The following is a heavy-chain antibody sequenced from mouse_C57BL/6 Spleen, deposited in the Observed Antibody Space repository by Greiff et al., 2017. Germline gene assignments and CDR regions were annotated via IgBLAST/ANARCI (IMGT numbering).Heavy chain of an antibody. CDR1: GYTFTSYW. Sequence: QVQLQQPGAELVMPGASVKLSCKASGYTFTSYWMHWVKQRPGQGLEWIGEIDPSDSYTNYNQKFKGKSTLTVDKSSSTAYMQLSSLTSEDSAVYYCARSLRLLLMDYGGQGTSVTVSS. V-gene: IGHV1-69*01. CDR2: IDPSDSYT. CDR3: ARSLRLLLMDY. D-gene: IGHD3-2*02. J-gene: IGHJ4*01.